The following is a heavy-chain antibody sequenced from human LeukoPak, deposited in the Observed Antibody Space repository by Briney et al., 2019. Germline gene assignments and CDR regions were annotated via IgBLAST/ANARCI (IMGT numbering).Heavy chain of an antibody. CDR1: GGSISSGGYY. CDR2: IYYSGST. V-gene: IGHV4-31*11. D-gene: IGHD4-17*01. Sequence: SETLSPTCAVSGGSISSGGYYWSWIRQHPGKGLEWIGYIYYSGSTYYNPSLKSRVTISVDTSKNQFSLKLSSVTAADTAVYYCARDRRSRLDGDYLFDYWGQGTLVTVSS. CDR3: ARDRRSRLDGDYLFDY. J-gene: IGHJ4*02.